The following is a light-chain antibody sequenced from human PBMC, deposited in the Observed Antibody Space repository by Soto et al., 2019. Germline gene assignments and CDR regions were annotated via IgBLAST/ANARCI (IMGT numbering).Light chain of an antibody. Sequence: EIVLTQSPATLSLSPGDRATLSCRASRSVGSSLAWYQQKPGQAPRLLIYGASNRATGIPDRFSGSESGTDFTLTISSLEPEDSALFYFRQRSYWPWTFGQGNKVEIK. CDR3: RQRSYWPWT. CDR1: RSVGSS. CDR2: GAS. V-gene: IGKV3-11*01. J-gene: IGKJ1*01.